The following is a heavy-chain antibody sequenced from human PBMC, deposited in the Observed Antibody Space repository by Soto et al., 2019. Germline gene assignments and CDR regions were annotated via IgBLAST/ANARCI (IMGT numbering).Heavy chain of an antibody. Sequence: SETLSLTCTVSGGSISSSNYYWGWIRQPPGKGLEWIGSIYYSGSTYYNPSLKSRVTISVDTSKNQFSLKLSSVTAADTAVYYCAAQDYGFFWSGYYFDYWGQGTLVTVSS. CDR2: IYYSGST. V-gene: IGHV4-39*01. J-gene: IGHJ4*02. CDR1: GGSISSSNYY. D-gene: IGHD3-3*01. CDR3: AAQDYGFFWSGYYFDY.